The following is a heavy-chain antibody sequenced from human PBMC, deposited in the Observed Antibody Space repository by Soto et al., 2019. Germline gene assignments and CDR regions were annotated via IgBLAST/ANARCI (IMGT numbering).Heavy chain of an antibody. CDR3: ASSKKDYDSIGHYTALDY. D-gene: IGHD3-22*01. CDR1: GYTVTSYD. V-gene: IGHV1-8*01. J-gene: IGHJ4*02. CDR2: MNPNSGVA. Sequence: QVQLVQSGAEVKKPGASVKVSCKASGYTVTSYDINWVRQATGQGLEWMGWMNPNSGVAGYAQKFQGRVTMTRNTSLNTADMELSSLRSEDTAVYYCASSKKDYDSIGHYTALDYWGQGTLVTVSS.